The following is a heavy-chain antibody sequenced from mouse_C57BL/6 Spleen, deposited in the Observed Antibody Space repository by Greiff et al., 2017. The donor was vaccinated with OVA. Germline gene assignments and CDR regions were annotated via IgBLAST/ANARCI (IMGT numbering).Heavy chain of an antibody. CDR1: GFTFTDYY. CDR2: IRHKANGYTT. D-gene: IGHD2-4*01. Sequence: EVQLVESGGGLVQPGGSLSLSCAASGFTFTDYYMSWVRQPPGQALEWLGFIRHKANGYTTEYSASVKGRFTISRDNSPSILYLQMNALRAEDSATYYCARYDYGWFAYWGQGTLVTVSA. V-gene: IGHV7-3*01. CDR3: ARYDYGWFAY. J-gene: IGHJ3*01.